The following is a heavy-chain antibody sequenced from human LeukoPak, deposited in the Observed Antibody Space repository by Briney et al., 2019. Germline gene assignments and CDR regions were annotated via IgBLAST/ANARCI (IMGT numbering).Heavy chain of an antibody. Sequence: ASVKDSCKASGYTFTGYYMHWVRQPPGQGLEWMGRINPNSGGPNYAQKFQGRVTMTRDTSISTAYMELSRLRSDDTAVYYCARAPLYYGDQNNWFDPWGQGTLVTVSS. D-gene: IGHD4-17*01. CDR2: INPNSGGP. CDR3: ARAPLYYGDQNNWFDP. CDR1: GYTFTGYY. V-gene: IGHV1-2*06. J-gene: IGHJ5*02.